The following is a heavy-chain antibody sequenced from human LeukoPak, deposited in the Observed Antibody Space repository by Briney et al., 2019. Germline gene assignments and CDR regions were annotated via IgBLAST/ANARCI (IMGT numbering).Heavy chain of an antibody. J-gene: IGHJ4*02. CDR1: GYSFTSYW. CDR3: ARHSPIQLCDY. Sequence: GESLKISCKGSGYSFTSYWIGWVRQMPGKGLEWMGINYPGDSDTRYSPSFQGQVTIPADKSISTAYLQWSSLKASDTAMYYYARHSPIQLCDYWGQGTPVTVSS. CDR2: NYPGDSDT. V-gene: IGHV5-51*01. D-gene: IGHD5-18*01.